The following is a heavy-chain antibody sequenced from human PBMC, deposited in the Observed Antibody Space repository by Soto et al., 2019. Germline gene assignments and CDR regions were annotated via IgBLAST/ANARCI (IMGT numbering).Heavy chain of an antibody. CDR1: GYTFTSYA. V-gene: IGHV1-3*01. D-gene: IGHD3-3*01. Sequence: QVQLVQSGAEVKKPGASVKVSCKASGYTFTSYAMHWVRQAPGQRLEWMGWINAGNGNTKYSQKFQGRVTITRDTSASTAYMELSSLRSEDTAVYYCARRTYDFWSGYTFDYWGQGTLVTVSS. CDR3: ARRTYDFWSGYTFDY. CDR2: INAGNGNT. J-gene: IGHJ4*02.